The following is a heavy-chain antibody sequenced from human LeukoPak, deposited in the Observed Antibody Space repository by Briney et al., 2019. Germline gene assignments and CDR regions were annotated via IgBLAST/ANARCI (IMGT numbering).Heavy chain of an antibody. CDR3: ARGSGNYFLDY. Sequence: GGSLRLSCAASGFTLSNYWMSWVRQAPGKGLEWVADIQPDESEKYYVDSVKGRFTISRDNARNSLYLQLNSLRAEDTAFYYCARGSGNYFLDYWGQGTLVTVSS. CDR1: GFTLSNYW. CDR2: IQPDESEK. D-gene: IGHD1-26*01. J-gene: IGHJ4*02. V-gene: IGHV3-7*01.